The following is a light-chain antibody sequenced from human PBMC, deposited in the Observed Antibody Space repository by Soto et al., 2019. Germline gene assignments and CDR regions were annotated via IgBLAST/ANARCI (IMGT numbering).Light chain of an antibody. CDR3: HQYAHSPLT. J-gene: IGKJ4*01. Sequence: EIVLTQSPDTLSLSPGERATLSCGASQSVSRSFFAWYQQKPGLAPMLLIYHASNRATGIPDRFTGSGSGTDFTLPISRLEPEDFAVYYCHQYAHSPLTFGGGTKVDI. CDR2: HAS. V-gene: IGKV3D-20*01. CDR1: QSVSRSF.